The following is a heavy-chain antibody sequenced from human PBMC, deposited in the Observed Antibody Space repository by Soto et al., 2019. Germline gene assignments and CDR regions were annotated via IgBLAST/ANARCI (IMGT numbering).Heavy chain of an antibody. CDR1: GYPFIDYG. D-gene: IGHD1-26*01. Sequence: XSVKGSCTASGYPFIDYGVTWMRQAPGQGLEWMGWISANNGNTNYAQKLQCRVTMTTDTYTGTAYMELRSLRSDDTAVYYCAKDGEGSKWETLHYFDYWGQGTLVTVSS. CDR2: ISANNGNT. V-gene: IGHV1-18*01. J-gene: IGHJ4*02. CDR3: AKDGEGSKWETLHYFDY.